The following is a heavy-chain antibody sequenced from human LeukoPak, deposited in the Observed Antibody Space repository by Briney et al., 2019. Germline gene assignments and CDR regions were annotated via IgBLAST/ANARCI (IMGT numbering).Heavy chain of an antibody. J-gene: IGHJ4*02. CDR3: ARGSGSYRHPPGY. V-gene: IGHV1-46*01. D-gene: IGHD1-26*01. CDR2: INPSGGST. CDR1: GYTFTTYY. Sequence: ASVKVSCKASGYTFTTYYMHWVRQAPGQGLEWMGIINPSGGSTNYAQKFQGRVTMTRDASTSTVYMELSSLRSEDTAVYYCARGSGSYRHPPGYWGQGTLVTVSS.